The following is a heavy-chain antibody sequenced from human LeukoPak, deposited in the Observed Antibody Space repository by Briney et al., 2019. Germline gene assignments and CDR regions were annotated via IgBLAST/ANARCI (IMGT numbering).Heavy chain of an antibody. CDR1: GFTFSRCG. CDR2: ISGSSTYI. Sequence: GGSLRLSCAASGFTFSRCGLNWVRQAPGKGLEWVSSISGSSTYIYYADSVKGRFTISRDNAKNSLYLQMNSLRAEDTALYYCAKDRTYADTAGFYYFDYWGQGTLVTVSS. V-gene: IGHV3-21*04. J-gene: IGHJ4*02. D-gene: IGHD5-18*01. CDR3: AKDRTYADTAGFYYFDY.